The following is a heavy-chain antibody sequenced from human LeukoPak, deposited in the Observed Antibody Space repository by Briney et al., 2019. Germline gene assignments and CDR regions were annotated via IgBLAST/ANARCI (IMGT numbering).Heavy chain of an antibody. CDR1: GDSVSSNSAA. CDR3: AREQTSAINRRAAYYFDY. Sequence: SQTLSLTCAISGDSVSSNSAAWNWIRQSPSRGLEWLGRTYYRSKWYNDYAVSVKSRITINPDTSKNQFSLQLNSVTPEDTAVYYCAREQTSAINRRAAYYFDYWGQGTLVTVSS. V-gene: IGHV6-1*01. J-gene: IGHJ4*02. D-gene: IGHD2-15*01. CDR2: TYYRSKWYN.